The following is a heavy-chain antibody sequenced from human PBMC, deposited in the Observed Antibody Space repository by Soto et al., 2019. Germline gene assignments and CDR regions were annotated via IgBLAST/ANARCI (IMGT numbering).Heavy chain of an antibody. V-gene: IGHV4-59*01. Sequence: NPSETLSLTCTVSGGSTTSDYWSWIRQPPGKGLEWLGYIFHSLGAKYNPSLGSRGTISLDTSKNQLSLSLRSVTAADTAIYFCVRDLKASGDYCGQGPLVTVSS. CDR1: GGSTTSDY. CDR2: IFHSLGA. D-gene: IGHD3-10*01. CDR3: VRDLKASGDY. J-gene: IGHJ4*02.